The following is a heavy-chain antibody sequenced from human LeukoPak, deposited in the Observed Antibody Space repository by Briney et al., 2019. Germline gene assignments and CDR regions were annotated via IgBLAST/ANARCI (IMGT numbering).Heavy chain of an antibody. CDR3: ARDVKRYGDYEYYFDY. Sequence: ASETLSLTCTVSGGSISSGGYYWSWIRQHPGKGLEWIGYIYYSGSTYYNPSLKSRVTISVDTSKNQFSLKLSSVTAADTAVYYCARDVKRYGDYEYYFDYWGQGTLVTVSS. J-gene: IGHJ4*02. V-gene: IGHV4-31*03. D-gene: IGHD4-17*01. CDR1: GGSISSGGYY. CDR2: IYYSGST.